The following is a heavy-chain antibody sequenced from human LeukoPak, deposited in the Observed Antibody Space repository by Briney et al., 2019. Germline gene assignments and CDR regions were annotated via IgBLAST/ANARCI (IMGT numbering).Heavy chain of an antibody. V-gene: IGHV4-30-2*01. D-gene: IGHD2-15*01. Sequence: PSETLSLTCAVSGGSISSGGYSWSWIRQPPGKGLEWIGYIYHSGSTYYNPSLKSRVTISVDRSKNQFSLKLSSVTAADTAVYYCGIVERDAFDIWGQGTMVTVSS. CDR3: GIVERDAFDI. J-gene: IGHJ3*02. CDR1: GGSISSGGYS. CDR2: IYHSGST.